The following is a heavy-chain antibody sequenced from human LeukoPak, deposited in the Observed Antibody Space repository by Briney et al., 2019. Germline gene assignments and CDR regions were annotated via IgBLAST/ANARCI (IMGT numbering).Heavy chain of an antibody. V-gene: IGHV3-30*02. D-gene: IGHD6-13*01. J-gene: IGHJ6*03. Sequence: GGSLRLSCAASGFTFSSYGMHWVRQAPGKGLEWVAFIRFDRSNEYYADSVKGRFTISRDNSKNTLYLQMNSLRAEDTAVYYCAKDAGYYYYMDVWGKGTTVTVSS. CDR1: GFTFSSYG. CDR3: AKDAGYYYYMDV. CDR2: IRFDRSNE.